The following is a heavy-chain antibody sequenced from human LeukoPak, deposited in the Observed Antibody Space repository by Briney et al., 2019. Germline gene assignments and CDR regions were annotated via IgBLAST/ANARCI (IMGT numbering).Heavy chain of an antibody. V-gene: IGHV1-69*05. CDR1: GGTFSSYA. Sequence: ASVKVSCKASGGTFSSYAISWVRQAPGQGLEWMGRIIPIFGTANYAQKFQGRVTITTDESTSTAYMELSSLRSEDTAVYYCAIRSDGSGYYALIWGQGTLVTVSS. D-gene: IGHD3-22*01. CDR3: AIRSDGSGYYALI. J-gene: IGHJ4*02. CDR2: IIPIFGTA.